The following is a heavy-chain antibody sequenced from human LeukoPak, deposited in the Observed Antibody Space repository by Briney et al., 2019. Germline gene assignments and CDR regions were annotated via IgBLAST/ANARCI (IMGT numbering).Heavy chain of an antibody. J-gene: IGHJ6*03. D-gene: IGHD2-15*01. CDR1: GGTFSSYA. CDR3: ARGPVVVVAATLPYYYYYMDV. Sequence: SVKVSCKASGGTFSSYAISWVRQAPGQGLEWMGGIIPIFGTANYAQKFQGRVTIAADESTSTAYMELSSLRSEDTAVYYCARGPVVVVAATLPYYYYYMDVWGKGTTVTISS. V-gene: IGHV1-69*01. CDR2: IIPIFGTA.